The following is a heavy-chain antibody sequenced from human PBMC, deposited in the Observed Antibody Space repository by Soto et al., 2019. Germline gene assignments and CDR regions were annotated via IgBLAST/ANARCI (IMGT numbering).Heavy chain of an antibody. D-gene: IGHD1-1*01. Sequence: ASVKVSCKASGYTFTSYAMHWVRRAPGQGLEWMGWINPNSGGTNYAQKFQGWVTMTRDTSISTAYMELSRLRSDDTAVYYCARGAGTRTMYNWFDPWGQGTLVTVSS. CDR1: GYTFTSYA. CDR2: INPNSGGT. CDR3: ARGAGTRTMYNWFDP. V-gene: IGHV1-2*04. J-gene: IGHJ5*02.